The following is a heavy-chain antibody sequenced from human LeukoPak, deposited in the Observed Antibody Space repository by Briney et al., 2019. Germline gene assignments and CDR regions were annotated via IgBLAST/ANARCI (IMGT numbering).Heavy chain of an antibody. D-gene: IGHD4-23*01. CDR2: IYVGDSET. CDR3: AIRDGGSYFNWFDL. Sequence: ESLKISCNGSGDSFNNYWNGWVRQMPGKGLEWMGIIYVGDSETTYRPSFQGQVTISADKSISSAYLQWKRLKASDTASYYCAIRDGGSYFNWFDLWGKGTLVNVFS. CDR1: GDSFNNYW. J-gene: IGHJ5*02. V-gene: IGHV5-51*01.